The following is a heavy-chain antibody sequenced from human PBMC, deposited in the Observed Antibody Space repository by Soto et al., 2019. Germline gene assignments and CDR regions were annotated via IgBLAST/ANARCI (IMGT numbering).Heavy chain of an antibody. D-gene: IGHD3-22*01. CDR2: IIPILGIA. J-gene: IGHJ4*02. V-gene: IGHV1-69*02. CDR1: GGTFSSYT. Sequence: AVLVSCKASGGTFSSYTISWVRQAPGQGLEWMGRIIPILGIANYAQKFQGRVTITADKSASTAYMEVSSLRSEDTAVYYCARAAYYYDSSGYYPGDYWGQGSLVTV. CDR3: ARAAYYYDSSGYYPGDY.